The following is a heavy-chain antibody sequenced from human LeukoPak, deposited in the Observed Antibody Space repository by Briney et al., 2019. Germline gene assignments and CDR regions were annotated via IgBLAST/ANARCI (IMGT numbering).Heavy chain of an antibody. CDR3: ASSYSSSLDV. V-gene: IGHV4-4*07. CDR1: GGSISSYY. Sequence: SETLSLTCTVSGGSISSYYWSWIRQPAGKGLEWIGRIYTSGSTNYNPSLKSRVTMSVDTPKNQFPLKLSSVTAADTAVYYCASSYSSSLDVWGKGTTVTVSS. CDR2: IYTSGST. J-gene: IGHJ6*04. D-gene: IGHD6-13*01.